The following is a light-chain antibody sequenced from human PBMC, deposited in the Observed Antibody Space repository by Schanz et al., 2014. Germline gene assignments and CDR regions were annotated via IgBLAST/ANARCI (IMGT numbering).Light chain of an antibody. J-gene: IGKJ4*01. V-gene: IGKV3-20*01. CDR3: QHFAASRLT. CDR1: QRASQSASSSY. CDR2: DTS. Sequence: DIVLTQSPGTLSLSPGERATLSCRASQRASQSASSSYLAWYQQKLGQPPRLLIYDTSIRAAGIPDRFSGSGSGTDFTLTISRLEPDDLAVYYCQHFAASRLTFGGGTKVEIK.